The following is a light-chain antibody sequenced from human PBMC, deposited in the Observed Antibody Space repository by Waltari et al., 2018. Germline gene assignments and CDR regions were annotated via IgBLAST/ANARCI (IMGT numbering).Light chain of an antibody. CDR2: KDT. CDR1: ALPKQY. CDR3: HVWHPDVDPGV. V-gene: IGLV3-25*02. Sequence: SYELTQPPSVSVSPGQTARITCPGDALPKQYAFWYQQKPGQAPELVTYKDTERPSGIPYRVSGSNSGNTATLTISRVEAGDEAKYYCHVWHPDVDPGVFGPGSDVTV. J-gene: IGLJ1*01.